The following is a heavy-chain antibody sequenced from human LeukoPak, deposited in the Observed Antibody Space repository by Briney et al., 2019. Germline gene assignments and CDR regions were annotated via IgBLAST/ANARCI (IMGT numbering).Heavy chain of an antibody. V-gene: IGHV1-69*13. Sequence: SVKVSCKASGGTFSSYAISWVRQAPGQGLEWMGGIIPIFGTANYAQKFQGRVTITADESTSTAYMELSSLRSEDTAVYYCARVDGGNSGAYFDYWGQGTLVTVSS. D-gene: IGHD4-23*01. J-gene: IGHJ4*02. CDR3: ARVDGGNSGAYFDY. CDR1: GGTFSSYA. CDR2: IIPIFGTA.